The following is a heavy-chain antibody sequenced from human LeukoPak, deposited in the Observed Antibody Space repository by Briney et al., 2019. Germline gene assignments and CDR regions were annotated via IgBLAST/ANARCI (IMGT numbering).Heavy chain of an antibody. V-gene: IGHV3-30-3*01. J-gene: IGHJ4*02. CDR2: ISYDGSNK. D-gene: IGHD2-15*01. Sequence: GRSLRLSCAASGFTFSSYAMHWVRQAPGKGLEWVAVISYDGSNKYYADSVKGRFTISRDNSKNTLYLQMNSLRAEDTAVYYCARGATVVVVVAAFDYWGQGTLVIVSS. CDR3: ARGATVVVVVAAFDY. CDR1: GFTFSSYA.